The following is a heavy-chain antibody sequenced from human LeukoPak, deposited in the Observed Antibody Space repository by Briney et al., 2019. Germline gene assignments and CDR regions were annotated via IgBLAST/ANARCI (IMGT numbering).Heavy chain of an antibody. CDR2: ISYDGSNK. J-gene: IGHJ6*02. CDR1: GFTFSSYA. V-gene: IGHV3-30-3*01. D-gene: IGHD4-17*01. Sequence: GGSLRLSCAASGFTFSSYAMHWVRQAPGKGLEWVAVISYDGSNKYYADSVKGRFTISRDNSKNTLYLQMNSLRAEDTAVYYCAAERVTTFRYYYYYYGMDVWGQGTTVTVSS. CDR3: AAERVTTFRYYYYYYGMDV.